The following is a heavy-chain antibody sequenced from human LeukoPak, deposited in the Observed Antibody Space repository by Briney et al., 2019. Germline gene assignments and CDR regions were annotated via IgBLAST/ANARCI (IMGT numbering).Heavy chain of an antibody. V-gene: IGHV3-33*01. Sequence: GGSLSLSCAASGFTFSSYGMHWVRQAPGRGPEWVTVKWHDGSNKYYVDSVKGRFTISRDNSKNTVYLQMNSLRAEDTAVYYCARSSAYSSSWTSSYFDYWGQGTLVTVSS. J-gene: IGHJ4*02. CDR1: GFTFSSYG. D-gene: IGHD6-13*01. CDR2: KWHDGSNK. CDR3: ARSSAYSSSWTSSYFDY.